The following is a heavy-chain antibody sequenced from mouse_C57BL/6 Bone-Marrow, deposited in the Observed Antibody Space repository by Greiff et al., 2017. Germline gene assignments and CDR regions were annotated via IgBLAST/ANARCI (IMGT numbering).Heavy chain of an antibody. V-gene: IGHV5-6*02. CDR3: ARHGDGYPFAY. D-gene: IGHD2-3*01. Sequence: EVKLVESGGDLVKPGGSLKPSCAASGFTFSSYGMSWVRQTPDKRLEWVATISSGGSYTYYPDSVKGRFTISRDNAKNTPYLQMSSLKSEDTAMYYCARHGDGYPFAYWGQGTLVTVSA. J-gene: IGHJ3*01. CDR1: GFTFSSYG. CDR2: ISSGGSYT.